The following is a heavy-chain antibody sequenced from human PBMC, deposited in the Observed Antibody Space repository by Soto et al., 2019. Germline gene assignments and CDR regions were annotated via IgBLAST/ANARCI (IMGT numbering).Heavy chain of an antibody. J-gene: IGHJ4*02. CDR1: GYTFTNFG. CDR3: ASGGTPIAF. D-gene: IGHD3-16*01. V-gene: IGHV1-18*01. Sequence: QVHLVQSGAEVKKPGASVKVSCTASGYTFTNFGISWVRQAPGQGLEWMGWISAYNGNTNYAQKFQGRVTMTTDTPTITAYMELSSLRSDGTAVYYCASGGTPIAFWGQGTLVTVSS. CDR2: ISAYNGNT.